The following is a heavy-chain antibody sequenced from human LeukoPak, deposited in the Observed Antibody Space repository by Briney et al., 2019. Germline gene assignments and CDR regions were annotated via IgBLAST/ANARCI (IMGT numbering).Heavy chain of an antibody. Sequence: ASVTVSCTASGYTFTSYGISWVRQAPGQGLEWMGWISAYNGNTNFAQKLQDRVTMTTDTSTSTAYMELRSLRSDGTAVYYCARAGSSSWYSEFDYWGQGTLVTVSS. J-gene: IGHJ4*02. D-gene: IGHD6-13*01. CDR2: ISAYNGNT. CDR1: GYTFTSYG. CDR3: ARAGSSSWYSEFDY. V-gene: IGHV1-18*01.